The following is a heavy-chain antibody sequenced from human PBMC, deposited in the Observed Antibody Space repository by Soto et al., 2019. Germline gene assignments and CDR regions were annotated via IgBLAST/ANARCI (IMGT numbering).Heavy chain of an antibody. J-gene: IGHJ4*02. D-gene: IGHD2-8*01. Sequence: SETLSLTCTVSVGSISSGDYYCSWIRQPPGKGLEWIGYIYYSGSTYYNPSLKSRVTISVDTSKNQFSLKLSSVTAADTAVYYCARALVYAKPYYFEWWGQGTWVTVSS. CDR3: ARALVYAKPYYFEW. CDR1: VGSISSGDYY. V-gene: IGHV4-30-4*01. CDR2: IYYSGST.